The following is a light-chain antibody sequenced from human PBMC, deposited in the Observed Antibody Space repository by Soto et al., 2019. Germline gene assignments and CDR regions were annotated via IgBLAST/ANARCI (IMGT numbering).Light chain of an antibody. V-gene: IGKV3-20*01. CDR3: QQYGRSPRLK. Sequence: EMVLTQSPGTLSLFPGQRATLSCRASQSVTSKFLAWYHQVPGQAPRLLIYGGSTRANGVPDRFSGTGSGADFILTISRLEPEDFGMYYCQQYGRSPRLKLGGGTKVDIK. CDR1: QSVTSKF. CDR2: GGS. J-gene: IGKJ4*01.